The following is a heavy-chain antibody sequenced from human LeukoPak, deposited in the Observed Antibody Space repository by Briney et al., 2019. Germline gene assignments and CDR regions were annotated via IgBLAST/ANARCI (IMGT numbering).Heavy chain of an antibody. Sequence: GGSLRLSCAASGFTFSSYAMSWVRQAPGKGLEWVSAISGSGGSTYYADSVKGRFTISRDSSKNTLYLQMNSLRAEDTAVYYCAKDGYCSGGSCSPRGYYYGMDVWGKGTTVTVSS. CDR3: AKDGYCSGGSCSPRGYYYGMDV. V-gene: IGHV3-23*01. CDR1: GFTFSSYA. CDR2: ISGSGGST. D-gene: IGHD2-15*01. J-gene: IGHJ6*04.